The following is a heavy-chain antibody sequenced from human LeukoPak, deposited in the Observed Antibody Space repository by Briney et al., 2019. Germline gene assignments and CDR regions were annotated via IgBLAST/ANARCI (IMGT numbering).Heavy chain of an antibody. D-gene: IGHD3-9*01. CDR2: ISHNGST. CDR1: GGSFTAFF. V-gene: IGHV4-34*01. CDR3: ARRRLRYHPGFDP. Sequence: PSETLSLTCAVYGGSFTAFFWSWIRQSPEKGLEWIGEISHNGSTSYSPSFKSRVTITVDASTNQFSLHVKSVSAADTAVYYCARRRLRYHPGFDPWGRGTLVTVSS. J-gene: IGHJ5*02.